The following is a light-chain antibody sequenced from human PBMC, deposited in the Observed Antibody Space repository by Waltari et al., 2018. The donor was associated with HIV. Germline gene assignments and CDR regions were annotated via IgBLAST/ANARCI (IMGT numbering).Light chain of an antibody. CDR2: AAS. Sequence: DIQMTQSPSSLSASVGDRVTITCRASQDIDWRLTWDQQKPGKAPKSQIYAASSVQSGVPSRFSGSGSGTDFTLTITSLQPEDFATYYCQQAHAFPLTFGGGTKVEI. CDR3: QQAHAFPLT. CDR1: QDIDWR. V-gene: IGKV1-12*01. J-gene: IGKJ4*01.